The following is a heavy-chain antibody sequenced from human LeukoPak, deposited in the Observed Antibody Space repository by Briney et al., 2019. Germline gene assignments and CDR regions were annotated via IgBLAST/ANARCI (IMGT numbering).Heavy chain of an antibody. D-gene: IGHD3-3*01. J-gene: IGHJ4*02. CDR2: ISSSSSYI. CDR1: GFTFSSYS. V-gene: IGHV3-21*01. CDR3: ARDLVGFLEWFFDY. Sequence: GGSLGLSCAASGFTFSSYSMNWVRQAPGKGLEWVSSISSSSSYIYYADSVKGRFTISRDNAKNSLYLQMNSLRAEDTAVYYCARDLVGFLEWFFDYWGQGTLVTVSS.